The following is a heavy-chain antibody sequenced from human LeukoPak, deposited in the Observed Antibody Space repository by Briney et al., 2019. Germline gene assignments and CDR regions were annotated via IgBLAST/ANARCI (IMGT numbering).Heavy chain of an antibody. CDR1: GFTFSSYA. J-gene: IGHJ4*02. CDR2: FSGSGGNT. D-gene: IGHD4-23*01. Sequence: GGSLRLSCTASGFTFSSYAMSWVRQAPGKGLEWVSAFSGSGGNTYYADSVKGRFTISRDNSKNTLYLQMNSLRAEDTAVYYCARDHDYGGNSVYWGQGTLVTVSS. V-gene: IGHV3-23*01. CDR3: ARDHDYGGNSVY.